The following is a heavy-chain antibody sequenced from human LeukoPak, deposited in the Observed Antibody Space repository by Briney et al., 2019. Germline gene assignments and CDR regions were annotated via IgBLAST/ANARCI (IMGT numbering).Heavy chain of an antibody. CDR3: ASPAGSSGGPLYFDY. J-gene: IGHJ4*02. V-gene: IGHV3-33*03. Sequence: GRSLTLSCAASGYTFSRHGIHWVRQAPGKGLEWVAVVWYDGRNRDYADSVKGRFTISRDNAKNSLYLQMNSLRAEDTAVYYCASPAGSSGGPLYFDYWGQGTLVTVSS. D-gene: IGHD3-22*01. CDR2: VWYDGRNR. CDR1: GYTFSRHG.